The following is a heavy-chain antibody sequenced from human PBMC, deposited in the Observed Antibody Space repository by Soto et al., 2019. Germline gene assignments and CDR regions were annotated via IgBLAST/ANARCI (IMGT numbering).Heavy chain of an antibody. CDR1: GFTFSSYG. D-gene: IGHD3-10*01. J-gene: IGHJ5*02. CDR3: AKDRKKALLWFGELSDWFDP. V-gene: IGHV3-30*18. CDR2: ISYDGSNK. Sequence: QVQLVESGGGVVQPGRSLRLSCAASGFTFSSYGMHWVRQAPGKGLEWVAVISYDGSNKYYADSVKGRFTISRDNSKNTLYLQMNSLRAEDTAVYYCAKDRKKALLWFGELSDWFDPWGQGTLVTVSS.